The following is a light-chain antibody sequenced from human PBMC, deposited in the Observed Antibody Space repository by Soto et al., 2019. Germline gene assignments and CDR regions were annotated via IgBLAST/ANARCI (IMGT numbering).Light chain of an antibody. Sequence: QSALTQPASVSGSPGQSITISCTGTSSDVGGYNYVSWYQQYPGKAPKLMIYEVSNRPSGVSNRFSGSKSGNTASLTISGLQAEVEADYYFSSYSGSSTMVFGGGTKLTVL. CDR2: EVS. CDR3: SSYSGSSTMV. V-gene: IGLV2-14*01. CDR1: SSDVGGYNY. J-gene: IGLJ3*02.